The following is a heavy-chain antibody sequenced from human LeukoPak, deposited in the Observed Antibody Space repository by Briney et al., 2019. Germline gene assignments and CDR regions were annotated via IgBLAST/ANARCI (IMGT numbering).Heavy chain of an antibody. CDR1: GFTFSTYA. Sequence: GGSLRLSCAASGFTFSTYAMTWVRQAPGKGPERVANMNPDGSHRLYVASVRGRFTISRDNAKNLLYLQMNSLRVEDAAVYYCTRDVREAYDIWGHGTMVTVSS. J-gene: IGHJ3*02. CDR2: MNPDGSHR. CDR3: TRDVREAYDI. V-gene: IGHV3-7*01. D-gene: IGHD3-16*01.